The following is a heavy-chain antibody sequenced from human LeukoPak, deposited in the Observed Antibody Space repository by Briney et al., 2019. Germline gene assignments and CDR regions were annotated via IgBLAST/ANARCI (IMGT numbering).Heavy chain of an antibody. V-gene: IGHV3-53*01. CDR1: GFTVSSNY. Sequence: GGSLRLSCAASGFTVSSNYMSWVRKAPGKGLEWVSVIYSGGSTYYADSVKGRFTISRDNSKNTLYLQMNSLRAEDTAVYYCAKVPGDIVVVVAAPPTDYWGQGTLVTVSS. CDR3: AKVPGDIVVVVAAPPTDY. D-gene: IGHD2-15*01. CDR2: IYSGGST. J-gene: IGHJ4*02.